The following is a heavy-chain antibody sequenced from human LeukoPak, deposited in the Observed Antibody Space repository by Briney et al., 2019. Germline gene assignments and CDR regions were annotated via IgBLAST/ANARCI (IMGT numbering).Heavy chain of an antibody. CDR3: ARVTMVRGVPYYYYMDV. V-gene: IGHV1-69*13. CDR2: IIPIFGTA. Sequence: GASVKVSCKASGGTFSSYAISWVRQAPGQGLEWMGGIIPIFGTANYAQKFQGRVTITADESTSTAYMELSSLRSEDTAVYYCARVTMVRGVPYYYYMDVWGKGTTVTISS. J-gene: IGHJ6*03. D-gene: IGHD3-10*01. CDR1: GGTFSSYA.